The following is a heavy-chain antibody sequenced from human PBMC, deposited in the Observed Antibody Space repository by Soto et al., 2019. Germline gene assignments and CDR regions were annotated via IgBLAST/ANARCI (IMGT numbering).Heavy chain of an antibody. Sequence: PGGSLRLSCVASGFTFSSHGMHWVRQAPGKGLEWVAVIWYDGSQKYYADSVKGRFTISRDNSKNTLYAQMNSLRVEDTAVYFCARIGPIKTNYAMDVWGLGTKVTVSS. D-gene: IGHD1-7*01. CDR2: IWYDGSQK. V-gene: IGHV3-33*01. CDR1: GFTFSSHG. CDR3: ARIGPIKTNYAMDV. J-gene: IGHJ6*02.